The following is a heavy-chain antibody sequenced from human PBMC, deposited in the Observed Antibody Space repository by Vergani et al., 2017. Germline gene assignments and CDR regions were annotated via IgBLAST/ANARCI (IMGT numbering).Heavy chain of an antibody. J-gene: IGHJ6*02. D-gene: IGHD3-10*01. CDR2: ISSSGSTI. Sequence: EVQLVESGGGLVQPGGSLRLSCAASGFTFSSYEMNWVRQAPGKGLEWVSYISSSGSTIYYADSVKGRFTISRDNAKNSLYLQMNSLRAEDTAVYYCAELNVLLWFGDPKDYGMDVWSQGTTVTVSS. CDR1: GFTFSSYE. V-gene: IGHV3-48*03. CDR3: AELNVLLWFGDPKDYGMDV.